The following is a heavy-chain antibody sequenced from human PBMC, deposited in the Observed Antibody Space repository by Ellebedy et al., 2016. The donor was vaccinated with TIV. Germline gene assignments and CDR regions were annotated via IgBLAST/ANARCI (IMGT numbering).Heavy chain of an antibody. J-gene: IGHJ4*02. CDR3: ASTDHLESYYFDY. CDR2: INHSGST. D-gene: IGHD3-3*01. Sequence: MPSETLSLTCAVYAGSFSGYCWSWIRQPPGKGLEWIGDINHSGSTNYNPSLKSRVTISVDTSKNQFSLKLSSVTAADTAVYYCASTDHLESYYFDYWGQGTLVTVSS. V-gene: IGHV4-34*01. CDR1: AGSFSGYC.